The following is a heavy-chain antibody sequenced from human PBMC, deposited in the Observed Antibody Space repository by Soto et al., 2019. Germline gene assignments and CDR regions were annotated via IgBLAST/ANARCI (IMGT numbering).Heavy chain of an antibody. CDR3: ARHQFPLIAVAGNDGMDV. CDR1: GGSISSSSYY. V-gene: IGHV4-39*01. D-gene: IGHD6-19*01. CDR2: IYYSGST. J-gene: IGHJ6*02. Sequence: SETLSLTCTVSGGSISSSSYYWGWIRQPPGKGLEWIGSIYYSGSTYYNPSLKSRVTISVDTSKNQFSLKLSSVTAADTAVYYCARHQFPLIAVAGNDGMDVWGQGTTVTVSS.